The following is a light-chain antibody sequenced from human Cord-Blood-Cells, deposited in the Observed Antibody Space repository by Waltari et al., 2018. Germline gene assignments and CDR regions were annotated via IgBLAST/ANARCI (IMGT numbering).Light chain of an antibody. CDR3: MQALQTPYT. CDR1: QSLLHSNGYNY. Sequence: DIVMTQSPLSLTVTPGEPASISCRSSQSLLHSNGYNYLDWYLQKPGQSPQLLIYLGSNRASGVPDRFSGSGSGTDFTLKIIRVEAEDVGVYYCMQALQTPYTFGQGTKLEIK. CDR2: LGS. V-gene: IGKV2-28*01. J-gene: IGKJ2*01.